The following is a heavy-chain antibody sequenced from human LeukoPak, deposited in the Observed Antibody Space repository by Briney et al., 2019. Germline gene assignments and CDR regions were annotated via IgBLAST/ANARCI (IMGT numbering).Heavy chain of an antibody. CDR1: GFTFDDYA. Sequence: PGGSLRLSCAASGFTFDDYAMHWVRQAPGKGLEWVSGISWNSGSIGYADSVKGRFTISRDNAKNSLYLQMNSLRAEDTALYYCAKDIGGSSSGPTDYWGQGTPVTVSS. D-gene: IGHD6-19*01. CDR3: AKDIGGSSSGPTDY. V-gene: IGHV3-9*01. J-gene: IGHJ4*02. CDR2: ISWNSGSI.